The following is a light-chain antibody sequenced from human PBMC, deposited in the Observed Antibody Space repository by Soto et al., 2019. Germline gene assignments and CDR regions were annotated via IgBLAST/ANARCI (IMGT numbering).Light chain of an antibody. CDR2: GAS. J-gene: IGKJ4*01. CDR1: QTVATSY. Sequence: EIVLTQSPGTLSLSPGESATLSCRASQTVATSYLAWYQKRPGQAPRLLVYGASTRATGIPDRFSASGSGTDFTLTINSLQSEDFAVYYCQRYNNWPLTFGGGTKVESK. CDR3: QRYNNWPLT. V-gene: IGKV3D-15*01.